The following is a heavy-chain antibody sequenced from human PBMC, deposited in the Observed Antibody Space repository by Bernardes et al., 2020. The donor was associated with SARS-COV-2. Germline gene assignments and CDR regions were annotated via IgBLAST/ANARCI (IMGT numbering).Heavy chain of an antibody. J-gene: IGHJ6*02. D-gene: IGHD2-2*01. Sequence: SVKVSCKASGGTFSSYAISWVRQAPGQGLEWMGRIIPIFGTATYAQKFQGRVTITADESTSTAYMELSSLRSEDTAVYYCARGAVPVVPAAPFYYYGMDVWGQGTTVTVSS. CDR2: IIPIFGTA. CDR3: ARGAVPVVPAAPFYYYGMDV. V-gene: IGHV1-69*13. CDR1: GGTFSSYA.